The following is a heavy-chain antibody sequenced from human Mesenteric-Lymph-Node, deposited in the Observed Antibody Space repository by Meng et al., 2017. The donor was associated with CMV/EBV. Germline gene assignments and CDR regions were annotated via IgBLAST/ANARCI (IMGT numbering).Heavy chain of an antibody. J-gene: IGHJ4*02. Sequence: GESLKISCAASGFTFSSYSMNCVRQAPGKGLEWVSSISSSSSYIYYADSVKGRFTISRDNAKNSLYLQMNSLRPEDTAVYYCAKAQLSRGATYPLTFDYWGQGTLVTVSS. D-gene: IGHD1-26*01. CDR1: GFTFSSYS. CDR2: ISSSSSYI. V-gene: IGHV3-21*01. CDR3: AKAQLSRGATYPLTFDY.